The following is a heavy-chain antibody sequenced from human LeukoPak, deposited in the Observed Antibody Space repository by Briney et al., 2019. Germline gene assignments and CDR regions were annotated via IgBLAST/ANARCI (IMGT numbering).Heavy chain of an antibody. CDR3: AISLIAVADPFYFDY. Sequence: GEPLKISRKGSGYSFTSYWISWVRQMPGKGLEWMGRIDPSDSYTNYSPSFQGHVTISADKSINTAYLQWSSLQASDTAMYYCAISLIAVADPFYFDYWGQGTLVTVSS. J-gene: IGHJ4*02. V-gene: IGHV5-10-1*01. CDR1: GYSFTSYW. CDR2: IDPSDSYT. D-gene: IGHD6-19*01.